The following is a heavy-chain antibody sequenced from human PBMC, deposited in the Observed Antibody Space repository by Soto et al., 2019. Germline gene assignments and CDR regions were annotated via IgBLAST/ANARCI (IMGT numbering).Heavy chain of an antibody. CDR1: GGTFRSYA. J-gene: IGHJ4*02. V-gene: IGHV1-69*13. CDR2: IIPIFGTA. D-gene: IGHD3-16*02. Sequence: SVKVSCKASGGTFRSYAISWVRQAPGQGLEWMGGIIPIFGTANYAQKFQGRVTITADESTSTAYMELSSLRSEDTAVYYCARSLVGSYDYVWGSYRDGYFDYWGQGTLVTVSS. CDR3: ARSLVGSYDYVWGSYRDGYFDY.